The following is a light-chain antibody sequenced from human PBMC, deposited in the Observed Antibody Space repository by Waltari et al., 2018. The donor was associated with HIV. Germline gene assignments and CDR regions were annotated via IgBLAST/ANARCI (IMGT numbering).Light chain of an antibody. CDR3: QQYSDWPRT. V-gene: IGKV3-15*01. J-gene: IGKJ1*01. Sequence: EIVMTQSPATLSVSPGEKATLSCRASQSLGNNLAWYQQKPGQTPRLLIYDASTRATGVSAKFSGSGSGTEFTLSISSLQSEDFAIFYCQQYSDWPRTFGPGTTVEIK. CDR2: DAS. CDR1: QSLGNN.